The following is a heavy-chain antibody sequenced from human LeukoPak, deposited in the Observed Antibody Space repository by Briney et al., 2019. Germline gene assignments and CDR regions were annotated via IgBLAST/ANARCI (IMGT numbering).Heavy chain of an antibody. V-gene: IGHV3-7*03. CDR3: AKDEEAVAGTPFDY. CDR1: GFTFSNYW. Sequence: GGSLRLSCAASGFTFSNYWMSWVRQAPGKGLEWVANIKQDGSEKYYVDSVKGRFTISRDNAKNSLYLQMNSLRAEDTALYYCAKDEEAVAGTPFDYWGQGTLVTVSS. CDR2: IKQDGSEK. J-gene: IGHJ4*02. D-gene: IGHD6-19*01.